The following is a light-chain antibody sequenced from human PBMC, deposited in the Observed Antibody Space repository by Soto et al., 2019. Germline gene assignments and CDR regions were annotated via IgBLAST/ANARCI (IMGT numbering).Light chain of an antibody. J-gene: IGLJ2*01. CDR2: DND. CDR1: SSNIGNNY. V-gene: IGLV1-51*01. Sequence: QSVLTQPPSVSAAPGQKVTISCSGSSSNIGNNYVFWYQRLPGTAPKLLIYDNDKRPSGIPDRFSGSKSGTSATLGITGLQTGDEADYYCATWDRSLSVGVFGGGTKLTVL. CDR3: ATWDRSLSVGV.